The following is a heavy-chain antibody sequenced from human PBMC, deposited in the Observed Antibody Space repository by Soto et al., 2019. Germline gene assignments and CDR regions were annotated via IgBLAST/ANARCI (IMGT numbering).Heavy chain of an antibody. J-gene: IGHJ4*02. Sequence: ASVKVSCKASGGTFSSYAISWVRQAPGQGLEWMGGINASHGNTKYSQKFQGRVTITRDTSASTAYMELSSLRSEDTAVYYCARGGSLYIWGSYRPVEIDYWGQGTLVTVSS. CDR2: INASHGNT. V-gene: IGHV1-3*01. CDR1: GGTFSSYA. CDR3: ARGGSLYIWGSYRPVEIDY. D-gene: IGHD3-16*02.